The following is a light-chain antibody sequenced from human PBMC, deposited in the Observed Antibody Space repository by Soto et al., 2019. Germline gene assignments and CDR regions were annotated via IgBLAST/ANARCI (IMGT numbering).Light chain of an antibody. CDR3: HQYHTGLRT. V-gene: IGKV3-15*01. CDR2: GAS. CDR1: LNVATN. J-gene: IGKJ1*01. Sequence: TVMTQSPATLSMSPGDRAALSCRASLNVATNMAWYQQKPGQAPRLLIYGASIRATGVPARFTGSGSGTEFTLTINNLKSEDFAVYYCHQYHTGLRTFGRGTRVEV.